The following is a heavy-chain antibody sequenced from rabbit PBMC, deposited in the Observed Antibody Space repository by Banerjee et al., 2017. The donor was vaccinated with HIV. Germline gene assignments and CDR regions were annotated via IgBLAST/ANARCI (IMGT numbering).Heavy chain of an antibody. V-gene: IGHV1S40*01. CDR3: ARTGSNAYPDWLDL. D-gene: IGHD4-2*01. J-gene: IGHJ5*01. CDR2: IYAGSGGST. Sequence: QSLEESGGDLVKPGASLTLTCTASGFDLSSYYYMCWVRQAPGKGLEWIACIYAGSGGSTYYASWAKGRFTISKTSSTTVTLQMTSLTAADTATYFCARTGSNAYPDWLDLWGQGTLVTVS. CDR1: GFDLSSYYY.